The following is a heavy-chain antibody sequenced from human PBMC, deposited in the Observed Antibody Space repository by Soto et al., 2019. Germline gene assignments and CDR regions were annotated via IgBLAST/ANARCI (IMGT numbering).Heavy chain of an antibody. CDR3: ARGYGRHFDY. J-gene: IGHJ4*02. Sequence: QVQLQQWGAGLLKPSETLSLTCAVYGGSFSGYYWNWIRQPPGKGLEWIGEINHSGSTNYNPSLKSRRTISLDTSKNQFSLKLSSMTAADTAVYYCARGYGRHFDYWGQGTLVTVSS. D-gene: IGHD3-10*01. CDR2: INHSGST. CDR1: GGSFSGYY. V-gene: IGHV4-34*01.